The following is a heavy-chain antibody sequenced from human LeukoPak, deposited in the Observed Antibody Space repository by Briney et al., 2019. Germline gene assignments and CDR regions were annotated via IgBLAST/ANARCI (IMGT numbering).Heavy chain of an antibody. D-gene: IGHD5/OR15-5a*01. J-gene: IGHJ4*02. V-gene: IGHV4-39*01. Sequence: KPSQTLSLTCTVSGGSISSSSKYWGWIRQSPGKGLEWIGNFFYSGITYYNPSLKSRVTISVDTSKNQFSLNLRSVTAADTAVYYCARHLGMSTMDYWGQGTLVTVSS. CDR2: FFYSGIT. CDR1: GGSISSSSKY. CDR3: ARHLGMSTMDY.